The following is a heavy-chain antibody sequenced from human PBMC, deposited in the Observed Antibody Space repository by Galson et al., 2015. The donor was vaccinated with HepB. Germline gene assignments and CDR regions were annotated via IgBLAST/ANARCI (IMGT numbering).Heavy chain of an antibody. J-gene: IGHJ4*02. CDR1: GYTFTSYG. CDR3: ASSLHHLRWGGGTTFDY. V-gene: IGHV1-18*01. D-gene: IGHD3-16*01. CDR2: ISAYNGNT. Sequence: SVKVSCKASGYTFTSYGISWVRQAPGQGLEWMGWISAYNGNTNYAQKLQGRVTMTTDTSTSTAYMELRSLRSDDTAVYYCASSLHHLRWGGGTTFDYWGQGALVTVSS.